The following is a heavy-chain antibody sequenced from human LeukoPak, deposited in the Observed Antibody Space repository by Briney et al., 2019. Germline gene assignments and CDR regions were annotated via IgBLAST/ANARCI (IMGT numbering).Heavy chain of an antibody. Sequence: GGSLRLSCTASGFTFSSYSMNWVRQAPGKGLEWVSSISSSGSYIYYADSVKGRFTISRDNAKNSLYLQMNSPRAEDAAVYYCARATYYYGSGSFGPFDYWGRGTLVTVSS. V-gene: IGHV3-21*01. CDR3: ARATYYYGSGSFGPFDY. J-gene: IGHJ4*02. CDR2: ISSSGSYI. D-gene: IGHD3-10*01. CDR1: GFTFSSYS.